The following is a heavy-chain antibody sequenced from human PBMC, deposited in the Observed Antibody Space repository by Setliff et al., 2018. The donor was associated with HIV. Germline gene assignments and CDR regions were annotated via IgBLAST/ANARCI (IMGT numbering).Heavy chain of an antibody. CDR3: ARGTGAQYGYYFDY. CDR1: GGSFSGDYY. J-gene: IGHJ4*02. V-gene: IGHV4-31*11. Sequence: SETLSLTCAVYGGSFSGDYYWTWIRQSPGKGLEWIGYIHYSGSTDYNPSLKSRSSISINKSKKQFFLRLNSVTAADTAVYYCARGTGAQYGYYFDYWGQGTLVTVSS. D-gene: IGHD4-17*01. CDR2: IHYSGST.